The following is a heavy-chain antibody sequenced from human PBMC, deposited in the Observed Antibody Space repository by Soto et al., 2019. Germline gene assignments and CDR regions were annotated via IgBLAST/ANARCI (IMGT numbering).Heavy chain of an antibody. CDR3: GRGGVEVHSVRAIYFVS. J-gene: IGHJ4*02. Sequence: VQLVESGGGLVQPGGSLRLSCAASGFTFSGYSMFWVRQAPGKGLEYVSAINTNGVNTFYAKSVKGRFTISRDNSKKRNYIQMGSLRAEDRAVYYRGRGGVEVHSVRAIYFVSGPKETLVTVPS. V-gene: IGHV3-64*01. D-gene: IGHD1-1*01. CDR2: INTNGVNT. CDR1: GFTFSGYS.